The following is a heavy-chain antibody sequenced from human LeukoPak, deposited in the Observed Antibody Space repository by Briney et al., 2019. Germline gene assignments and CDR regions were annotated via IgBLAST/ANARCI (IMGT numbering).Heavy chain of an antibody. CDR3: ARVVVPAAKSGWFDP. CDR2: ISAYNGNT. CDR1: GYTFTSYG. Sequence: ASVKVSCKASGYTFTSYGISWVRQAPGQGLEWMGWISAYNGNTNYAQKLQGRVTMTTDTSTSTAYMELRSLRSDDTAVYYCARVVVPAAKSGWFDPWGQGTLVTVSS. V-gene: IGHV1-18*01. D-gene: IGHD2-2*01. J-gene: IGHJ5*02.